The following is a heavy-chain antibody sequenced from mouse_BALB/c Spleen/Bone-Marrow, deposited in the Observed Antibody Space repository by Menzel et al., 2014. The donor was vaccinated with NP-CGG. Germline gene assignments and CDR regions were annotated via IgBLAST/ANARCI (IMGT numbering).Heavy chain of an antibody. J-gene: IGHJ4*01. V-gene: IGHV5-6-3*01. Sequence: EVKLMESGGGLVQPGGSLKLSCAASGFTFSSYGMSWVRQTPDKRLELVATINSNGGSTYYPDSVKGRFTISRDNAKNTLYLQMSSLKSEDTAMYYCARDGYYVFYAMDYWGQRTSVTVSS. CDR2: INSNGGST. D-gene: IGHD2-3*01. CDR3: ARDGYYVFYAMDY. CDR1: GFTFSSYG.